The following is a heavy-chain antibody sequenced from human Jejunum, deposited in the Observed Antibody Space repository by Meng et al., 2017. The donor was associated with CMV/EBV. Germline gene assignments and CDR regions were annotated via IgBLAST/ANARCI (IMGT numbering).Heavy chain of an antibody. CDR1: GDSIRSHY. CDR2: VYYSGSA. Sequence: SGDSIRSHYWSWIRQPPGKGLEWMGYVYYSGSATYSPSLRSRITISVDTSKNQVSLNLRSVTAADTAMYFCARGIGHASNNSYDYWGQGTLVTVSS. CDR3: ARGIGHASNNSYDY. V-gene: IGHV4-59*11. J-gene: IGHJ4*02. D-gene: IGHD1-1*01.